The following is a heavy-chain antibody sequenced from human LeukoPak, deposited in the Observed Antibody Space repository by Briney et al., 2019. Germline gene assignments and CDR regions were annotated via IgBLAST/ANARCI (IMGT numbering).Heavy chain of an antibody. CDR3: TWLFVYCYYMDV. J-gene: IGHJ6*03. V-gene: IGHV3-53*01. Sequence: GGSLRLSCAASGFTVSSNYMSWVRQAPGKGLEWVSVIYIGGSTYYADSVKGRFSISRDNSKNTLYLQMNSLRAEDTAVYYCTWLFVYCYYMDVWGKGTTVTVSS. CDR1: GFTVSSNY. CDR2: IYIGGST. D-gene: IGHD3-22*01.